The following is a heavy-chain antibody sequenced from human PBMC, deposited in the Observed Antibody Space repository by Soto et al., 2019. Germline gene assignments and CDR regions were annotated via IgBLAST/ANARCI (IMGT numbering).Heavy chain of an antibody. CDR3: ARLTCRGCGCYSLTWANNRFDY. V-gene: IGHV1-69*02. CDR2: IIPFLDVT. J-gene: IGHJ4*02. Sequence: QVQLVQSGAEVKKPGSSVTVSCKASGGTFSTYTITWVRQAPGQGLEWMGRIIPFLDVTNYAQKFQGRVTITADKSPTTASMERTSLRSDDTAVYYCARLTCRGCGCYSLTWANNRFDYWGQGTLVSVSS. CDR1: GGTFSTYT. D-gene: IGHD2-15*01.